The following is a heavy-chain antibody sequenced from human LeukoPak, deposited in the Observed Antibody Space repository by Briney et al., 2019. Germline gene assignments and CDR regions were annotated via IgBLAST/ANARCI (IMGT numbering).Heavy chain of an antibody. CDR1: GFSVISNY. V-gene: IGHV3-53*01. Sequence: GGSLRLSCAASGFSVISNYMSWVRQAPGKGLEWVSLIYSDGSTTYVDSVKARLTISRDNSRNTLYLQMNSLRAEDTAVYYCARDGGGTYSLAFDIWGQGTMVTVSS. CDR2: IYSDGST. CDR3: ARDGGGTYSLAFDI. D-gene: IGHD1-26*01. J-gene: IGHJ3*02.